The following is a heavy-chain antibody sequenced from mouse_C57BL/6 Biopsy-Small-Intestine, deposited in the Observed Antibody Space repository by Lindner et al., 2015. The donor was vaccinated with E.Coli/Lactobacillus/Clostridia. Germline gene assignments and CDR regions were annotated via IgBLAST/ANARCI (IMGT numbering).Heavy chain of an antibody. V-gene: IGHV5-17*01. Sequence: VQLQESGGGLVKPGGSLKLSCAASGFTFSDYGMHWVRQAPEKGLEWVAYISSGSSTIYYAGTVKGRFTISRDNAKNTLFLQMTSLRSEDTAMYYCAKDYYGSSYDYWGQGTTLTVSS. CDR3: AKDYYGSSYDY. D-gene: IGHD1-1*01. J-gene: IGHJ2*01. CDR2: ISSGSSTI. CDR1: GFTFSDYG.